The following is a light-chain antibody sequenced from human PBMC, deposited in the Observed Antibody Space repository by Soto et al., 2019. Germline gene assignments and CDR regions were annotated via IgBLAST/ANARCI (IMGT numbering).Light chain of an antibody. CDR3: QQYNSWPPT. Sequence: EILFTQSPATLSLSPGERGTLSWRASQSLSSYLAWYQQKNGQAPRLLIYDASNRDTGIPARFSGSGSGTDFTLTISRLEPEDFEVYYCQQYNSWPPTFGHGTRLEIK. CDR2: DAS. V-gene: IGKV3-11*01. J-gene: IGKJ5*01. CDR1: QSLSSY.